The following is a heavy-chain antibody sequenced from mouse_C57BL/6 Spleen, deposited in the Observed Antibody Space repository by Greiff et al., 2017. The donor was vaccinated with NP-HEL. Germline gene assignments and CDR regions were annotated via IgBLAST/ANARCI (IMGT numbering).Heavy chain of an antibody. CDR2: INPNNGGT. J-gene: IGHJ4*01. CDR3: ARSATMVTTYAMDY. V-gene: IGHV1-26*01. CDR1: GYTFTDYY. Sequence: VQLQQSGPELVKPGASVKISCKASGYTFTDYYMNWVKQSHGKSLEWIGDINPNNGGTSYNQKFKGKATLTVDKSSSTAYMELRSLTSEDSAVYYCARSATMVTTYAMDYWGQGTSVTVSS. D-gene: IGHD2-2*01.